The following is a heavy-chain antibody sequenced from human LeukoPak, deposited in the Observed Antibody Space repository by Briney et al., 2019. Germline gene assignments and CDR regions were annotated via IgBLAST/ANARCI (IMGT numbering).Heavy chain of an antibody. J-gene: IGHJ3*02. CDR1: GGSFSGYY. Sequence: SETLSLTCAVYGGSFSGYYWSWIRQPPGKGLEWIGEINHSGSTNYNPSLKSRVTISVDTSKNQFSLKLSSVTAADTAVYYCARFVGSSWLAFDIWGQGTMVTVSS. D-gene: IGHD6-13*01. CDR2: INHSGST. V-gene: IGHV4-34*01. CDR3: ARFVGSSWLAFDI.